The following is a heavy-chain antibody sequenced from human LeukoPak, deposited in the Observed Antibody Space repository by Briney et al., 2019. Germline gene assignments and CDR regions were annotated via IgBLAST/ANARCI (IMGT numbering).Heavy chain of an antibody. CDR2: IYYSGST. D-gene: IGHD3-22*01. Sequence: PSETPSLTCTVSGGSISSSSYYWGWIRQPPGKGLEWIGSIYYSGSTYYNPSLKSRVTISVDTSKNQFSLKLSSVTAADTAVYYCARQEIVVVITGPFDYWGQGTLVTVSS. V-gene: IGHV4-39*01. CDR3: ARQEIVVVITGPFDY. CDR1: GGSISSSSYY. J-gene: IGHJ4*02.